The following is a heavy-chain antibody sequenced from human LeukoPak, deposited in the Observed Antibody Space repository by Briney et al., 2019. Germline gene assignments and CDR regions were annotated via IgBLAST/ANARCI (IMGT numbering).Heavy chain of an antibody. CDR3: ARDGPLWELLLRYAFDI. D-gene: IGHD1-26*01. Sequence: ASVKVSCKASGYNFDKFGIAWVRQAPGQGLEWMGWINTHNGNTKYAQQYQGRVTMTTDTSTSTVYMELRSLRSDDTAVYYCARDGPLWELLLRYAFDIWGQGTMVTVSS. CDR2: INTHNGNT. J-gene: IGHJ3*02. V-gene: IGHV1-18*01. CDR1: GYNFDKFG.